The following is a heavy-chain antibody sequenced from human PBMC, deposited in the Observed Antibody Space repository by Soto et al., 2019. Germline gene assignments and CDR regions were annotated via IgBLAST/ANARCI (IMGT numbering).Heavy chain of an antibody. V-gene: IGHV1-18*01. CDR3: ARAKTTYSARGEFDY. J-gene: IGHJ4*02. CDR2: ISAYNGNT. D-gene: IGHD3-10*01. CDR1: GYTFTSYG. Sequence: QVQLVQSGAEVKKPGASVKVSCKASGYTFTSYGISWVRQAPGQGLEWMGWISAYNGNTNYAQKLQGRVTMTTDTSTSSAYMELRSLRSDDTAVYYCARAKTTYSARGEFDYWGQGTLVTVSS.